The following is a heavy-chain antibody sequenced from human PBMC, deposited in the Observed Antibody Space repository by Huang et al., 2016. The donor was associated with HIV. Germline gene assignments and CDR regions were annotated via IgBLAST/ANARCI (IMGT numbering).Heavy chain of an antibody. D-gene: IGHD3-22*01. CDR3: AREKYYYDTSGYSEYHMDH. J-gene: IGHJ4*02. CDR2: MSMDAETM. V-gene: IGHV3-48*03. CDR1: GFTFSGFA. Sequence: EVQLVESGGGLVQPGGSLRLSCAPSGFTFSGFAMNWVRQAPGKGLEWISTMSMDAETMYYADSVKGRFTISRDNDKNSLYLQMNSLRAEDTAVYYCAREKYYYDTSGYSEYHMDHWGQGTLVTVSS.